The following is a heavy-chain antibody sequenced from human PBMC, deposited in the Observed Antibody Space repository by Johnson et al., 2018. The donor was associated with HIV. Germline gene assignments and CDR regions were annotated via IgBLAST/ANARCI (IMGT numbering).Heavy chain of an antibody. D-gene: IGHD4-17*01. V-gene: IGHV3-13*01. J-gene: IGHJ3*02. CDR3: AKLPVLYGDFDDAFNI. CDR1: GFTFSSYD. Sequence: EKLVESGGGLVQPGGSLRLSCAASGFTFSSYDMHWVRQATGKGLEWVSAIGTAGDTYYPGSVKGRFTISRENAKNTLYLQMNSLRAEDTAVYYCAKLPVLYGDFDDAFNIWGQGTMVTVSS. CDR2: IGTAGDT.